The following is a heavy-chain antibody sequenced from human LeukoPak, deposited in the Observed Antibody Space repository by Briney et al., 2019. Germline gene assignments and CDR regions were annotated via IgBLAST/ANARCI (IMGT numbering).Heavy chain of an antibody. J-gene: IGHJ4*02. CDR2: IYHSGST. V-gene: IGHV4-38-2*02. D-gene: IGHD5/OR15-5a*01. CDR3: ATLVSTRYYFDY. CDR1: GYSISSGYY. Sequence: SETLSLTCTVSGYSISSGYYWGWIRQPPGKGLEWIGSIYHSGSTYYNPSLKSRVTISVDTSKNQFSLRLTSVTAADTAVYFCATLVSTRYYFDYWGQGTLVTVSS.